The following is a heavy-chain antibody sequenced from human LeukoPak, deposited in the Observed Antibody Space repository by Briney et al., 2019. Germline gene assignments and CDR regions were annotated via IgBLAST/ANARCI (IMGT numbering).Heavy chain of an antibody. D-gene: IGHD3-9*01. Sequence: GGSLRLSCAASGFTVSSNYMSWVRQAPGKGLEWVSVIYSGGSTYYADSVKGRFTISRHNSKNTLYLQMNSLRAEDTAVYYCARSPRYFDWLLTYYYYYGMDVWGQGTTVTVSS. CDR3: ARSPRYFDWLLTYYYYYGMDV. V-gene: IGHV3-53*04. CDR2: IYSGGST. J-gene: IGHJ6*02. CDR1: GFTVSSNY.